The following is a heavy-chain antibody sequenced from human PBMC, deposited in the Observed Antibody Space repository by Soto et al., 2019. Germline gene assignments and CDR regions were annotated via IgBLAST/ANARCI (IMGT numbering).Heavy chain of an antibody. CDR3: ARDWDASGSYYTDY. J-gene: IGHJ4*02. CDR2: ISPYKGNT. V-gene: IGHV1-18*04. D-gene: IGHD3-10*01. Sequence: GASVKVSCKASGSTFSSIGISCVRHAPGQGLECMGWISPYKGNTHYAQGLQGRVTMTTDTSTSTAYMVLRSLRSDDTAVYYCARDWDASGSYYTDYWGQGTLVAVSS. CDR1: GSTFSSIG.